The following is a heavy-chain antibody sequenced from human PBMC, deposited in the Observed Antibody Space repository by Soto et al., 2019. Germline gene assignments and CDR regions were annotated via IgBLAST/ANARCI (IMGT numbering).Heavy chain of an antibody. J-gene: IGHJ5*02. V-gene: IGHV4-4*02. D-gene: IGHD1-26*01. CDR3: AREGGSLNWFDP. CDR1: GGSISSSNW. Sequence: PSQTLCVTCAVSGGSISSSNWWSWVRQPPGKGLEWIGEIYHSGSTNYNPSLKSRVTISVDKSKNQFSLYLQMNSLRDEDTAVYYCAREGGSLNWFDPWGQGTLVTVSS. CDR2: IYHSGST.